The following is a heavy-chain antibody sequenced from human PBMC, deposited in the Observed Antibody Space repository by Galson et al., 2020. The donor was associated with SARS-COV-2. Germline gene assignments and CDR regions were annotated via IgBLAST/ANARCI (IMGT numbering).Heavy chain of an antibody. Sequence: SETLSLTCTVSGGSISSYYWSWSRQPPGKGLEWIGYIDYSGSTNYNHSLKSRVTISVDTSKNQFPLKLSSVIAADTAVYYCARVGLGYCSSTRCYSDYYYMDVWGKGTTVTVSS. CDR1: GGSISSYY. J-gene: IGHJ6*03. CDR3: ARVGLGYCSSTRCYSDYYYMDV. V-gene: IGHV4-59*01. D-gene: IGHD2-2*01. CDR2: IDYSGST.